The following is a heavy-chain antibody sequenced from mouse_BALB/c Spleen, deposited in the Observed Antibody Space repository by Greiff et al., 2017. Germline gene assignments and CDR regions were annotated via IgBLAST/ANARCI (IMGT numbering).Heavy chain of an antibody. CDR2: IRNKANGYTT. D-gene: IGHD1-1*01. J-gene: IGHJ1*01. Sequence: EVKLVESGGGLVQPGGSLRLSCATSGFTFTDYYMSWVRQPPGKALEWLGFIRNKANGYTTEYSASVKGRFTISRDNSQSILYLQMNTLRAEDSATYYCARDPYLPYWYFDVWGAGTTVTVSS. CDR3: ARDPYLPYWYFDV. CDR1: GFTFTDYY. V-gene: IGHV7-3*02.